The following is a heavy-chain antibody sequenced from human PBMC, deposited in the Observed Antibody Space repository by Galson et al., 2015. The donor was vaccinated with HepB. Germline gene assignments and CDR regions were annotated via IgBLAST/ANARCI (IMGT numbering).Heavy chain of an antibody. V-gene: IGHV4-59*08. J-gene: IGHJ3*02. CDR3: ARKVQHGGAFDI. Sequence: LSLTCTVSGGSISSYYWSWIRQPPGKGLEWIGYIYYSGSTNYNPSLKSRVTISVDTSKNQFSLKLSSVTAADTAVYYCARKVQHGGAFDIWGQGTMVTVSS. D-gene: IGHD6-13*01. CDR1: GGSISSYY. CDR2: IYYSGST.